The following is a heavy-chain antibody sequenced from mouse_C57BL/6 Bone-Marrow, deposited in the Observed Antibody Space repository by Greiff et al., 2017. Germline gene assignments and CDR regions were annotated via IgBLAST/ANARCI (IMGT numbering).Heavy chain of an antibody. CDR3: ARSVYYCSSCAWDVDV. CDR2: IDPNSGGT. D-gene: IGHD1-1*01. J-gene: IGHJ1*03. CDR1: GYTFTSYW. Sequence: VQLQQPGAELVKPGASVKLSCKASGYTFTSYWMHWVKQRPGRGLEWIGRIDPNSGGTKYNEKFKSKATLTADKPSSTAYQQLSSLTSEDSAVYYCARSVYYCSSCAWDVDVWGTGTTVTVSS. V-gene: IGHV1-72*01.